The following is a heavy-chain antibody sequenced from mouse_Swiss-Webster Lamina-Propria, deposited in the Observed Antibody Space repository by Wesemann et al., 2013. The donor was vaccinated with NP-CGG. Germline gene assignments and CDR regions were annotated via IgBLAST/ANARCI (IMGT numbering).Heavy chain of an antibody. V-gene: IGHV1S81*02. CDR2: INPSNGRT. CDR1: GYTFTSYW. Sequence: QVQLQQPGAELVKPGASVKLSCKASGYTFTSYWMHWVKQRPGQGLEWIGEINPSNGRTNYNEKFKSKATLTVDKSSSTAYMQLSSLTSEDSAVYYCTREWSYAMDYWGQGTSVTVSS. D-gene: IGHD1-1*02. J-gene: IGHJ4*01. CDR3: TREWSYAMDY.